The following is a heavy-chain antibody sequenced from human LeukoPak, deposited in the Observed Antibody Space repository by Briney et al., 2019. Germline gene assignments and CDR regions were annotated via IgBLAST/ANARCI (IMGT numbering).Heavy chain of an antibody. CDR3: ARTIPAAGTSNYMDV. J-gene: IGHJ6*03. D-gene: IGHD6-13*01. CDR2: IYPGDSDT. V-gene: IGHV5-51*01. Sequence: GESLKIPCKGSGYSFTSYWIGWVRQMPGKGLEWMGIIYPGDSDTRYSPSFQGQVTISADKSISTAYLQWSSLKASDTAMYYCARTIPAAGTSNYMDVWGKGTTVTISS. CDR1: GYSFTSYW.